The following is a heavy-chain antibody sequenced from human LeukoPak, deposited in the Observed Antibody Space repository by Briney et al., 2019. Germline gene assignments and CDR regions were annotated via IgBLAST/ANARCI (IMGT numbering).Heavy chain of an antibody. CDR1: GFTFSSYW. CDR3: ARDPSSSYNYDY. D-gene: IGHD5-24*01. Sequence: PGGSLRLSCAASGFTFSSYWMHWVRQAPGKGLLWFSRINSDGSSTSYADSVKDGFTISRDNTTNTTCLQMNSLRAEDTGVYYCARDPSSSYNYDYWGQGTLVTVSS. CDR2: INSDGSST. J-gene: IGHJ4*02. V-gene: IGHV3-74*01.